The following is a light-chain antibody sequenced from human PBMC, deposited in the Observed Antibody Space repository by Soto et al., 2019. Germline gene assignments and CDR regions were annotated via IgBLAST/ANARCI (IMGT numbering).Light chain of an antibody. CDR3: QSYDRSLSGVV. V-gene: IGLV1-40*01. Sequence: QSVLTQPPSVSGAPGQRVTISCTGSRSNIGAGYDVHWYQQVPGTAPKLLIFANINRPSGVPDRFSGSKSDTSASLAITGLQADDEADYYCQSYDRSLSGVVFGGGTKVTVL. CDR1: RSNIGAGYD. J-gene: IGLJ2*01. CDR2: ANI.